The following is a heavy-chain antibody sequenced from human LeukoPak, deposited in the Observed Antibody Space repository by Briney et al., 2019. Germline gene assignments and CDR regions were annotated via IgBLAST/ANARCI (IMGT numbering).Heavy chain of an antibody. CDR3: ARLRGSSGWSNWFDP. J-gene: IGHJ5*02. Sequence: SETLSLTCTVSGGSISSGSYYWSWIRQPAGKGLEWIGRIYTTGSTNYSPSLKSRVTISVDTSKNQFFLELSSVTAADTAVYYCARLRGSSGWSNWFDPWGQGTLVTVSS. D-gene: IGHD6-19*01. CDR2: IYTTGST. CDR1: GGSISSGSYY. V-gene: IGHV4-61*02.